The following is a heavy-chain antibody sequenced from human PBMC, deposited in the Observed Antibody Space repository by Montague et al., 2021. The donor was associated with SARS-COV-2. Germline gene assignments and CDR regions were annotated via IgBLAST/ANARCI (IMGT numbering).Heavy chain of an antibody. D-gene: IGHD4-17*01. J-gene: IGHJ6*02. CDR2: ISRSGDLI. Sequence: SLSLSCSASGFTFSSYEMNWVRQAPGKGLEWLSYISRSGDLIYYSDSVKVRFTISRDNAKRSLYLQMTSLRAEDTAVYYCARHYGDYFYDYYGMDVWGQGTTVTVSS. CDR1: GFTFSSYE. V-gene: IGHV3-48*03. CDR3: ARHYGDYFYDYYGMDV.